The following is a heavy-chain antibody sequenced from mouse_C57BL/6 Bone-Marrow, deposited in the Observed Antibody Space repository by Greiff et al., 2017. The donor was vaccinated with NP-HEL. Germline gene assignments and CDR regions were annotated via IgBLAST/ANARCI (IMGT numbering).Heavy chain of an antibody. V-gene: IGHV1-22*01. CDR1: GYTFTDYN. Sequence: VQLQQSGPELVKPGASVKMSCKASGYTFTDYNMHWVKQSHGKSLEWIGYINPNNGGTSYIQKFKGKATLTVNKSSSTAYMELRSLTSEDSAVYDCARKAGYYYGSSPPGFAYWGQGTLVTVSA. CDR3: ARKAGYYYGSSPPGFAY. CDR2: INPNNGGT. J-gene: IGHJ3*01. D-gene: IGHD1-1*01.